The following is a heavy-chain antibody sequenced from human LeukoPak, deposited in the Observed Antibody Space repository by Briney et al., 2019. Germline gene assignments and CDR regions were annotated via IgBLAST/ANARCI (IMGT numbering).Heavy chain of an antibody. CDR1: GFTFRSYA. CDR2: ISGSGGST. D-gene: IGHD6-13*01. CDR3: ACSQEGALYSSSWGY. Sequence: PSGGSLRLSCAASGFTFRSYAMSWVRQAPGKGLEWVSAISGSGGSTYYADSVKDRFTISRDNSKNTLYLQMNSLRADDTAIYYCACSQEGALYSSSWGYWGQGTLVTVSS. J-gene: IGHJ4*02. V-gene: IGHV3-23*01.